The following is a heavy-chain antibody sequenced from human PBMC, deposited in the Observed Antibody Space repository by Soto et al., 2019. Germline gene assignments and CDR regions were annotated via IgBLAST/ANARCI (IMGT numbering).Heavy chain of an antibody. CDR2: IIPIFGTA. CDR1: GGTFSSYA. V-gene: IGHV1-69*01. CDR3: ARSDLYHDSSGYRPYYYGMDV. Sequence: QVQLVQSGAEVKKPGSSVKVCCKASGGTFSSYAISWVRQAPGQGLEWMGGIIPIFGTANYAQKFQGRVTITAHESTSTAYMELSSLRSEDTAVYYCARSDLYHDSSGYRPYYYGMDVWGQGTTVTVSS. D-gene: IGHD3-22*01. J-gene: IGHJ6*02.